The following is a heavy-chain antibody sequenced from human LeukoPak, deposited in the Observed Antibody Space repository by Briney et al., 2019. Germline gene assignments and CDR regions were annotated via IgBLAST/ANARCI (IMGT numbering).Heavy chain of an antibody. CDR2: INYYSGDT. D-gene: IGHD1-20*01. CDR1: GYTFNTYG. CDR3: ARVGRMFNWNDFDY. J-gene: IGHJ4*02. Sequence: GASVKVSCKASGYTFNTYGITWVRQAPGQGLEWMGWINYYSGDTTYAQEFQGRVTMTRDTSTSTAYMELKSLRSDDTAVYYCARVGRMFNWNDFDYWGQGSLVTVSS. V-gene: IGHV1-18*01.